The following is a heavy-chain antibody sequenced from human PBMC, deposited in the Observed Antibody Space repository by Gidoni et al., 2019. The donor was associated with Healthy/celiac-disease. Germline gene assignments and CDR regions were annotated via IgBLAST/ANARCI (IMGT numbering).Heavy chain of an antibody. D-gene: IGHD3-16*02. CDR3: ARSHALRLGELSFDY. Sequence: QVQLVQSGAEVKKPGSSVKVSCTASGGTFSSYTSSWVRQAPGQGLEWMGRIIPILGIANYAQKFQGRVTITADKSTSTAYMELSSLRSEDTAVYYCARSHALRLGELSFDYWGQGTLVTVSS. V-gene: IGHV1-69*02. CDR1: GGTFSSYT. CDR2: IIPILGIA. J-gene: IGHJ4*02.